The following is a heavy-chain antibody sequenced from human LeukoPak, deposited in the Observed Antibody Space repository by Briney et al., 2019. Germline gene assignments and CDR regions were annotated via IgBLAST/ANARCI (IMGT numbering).Heavy chain of an antibody. CDR2: ISAYNGNT. D-gene: IGHD3-10*01. Sequence: ASVKVSCKASGYTFTSYAISWVRQAPGQGLEWMGWISAYNGNTNYAQKLQGRVTMTTDTSTSTAYMELRSLISDDTAVYYCARSSGSGTPTGYLDYWGQGTLVTVSS. CDR1: GYTFTSYA. J-gene: IGHJ4*02. CDR3: ARSSGSGTPTGYLDY. V-gene: IGHV1-18*01.